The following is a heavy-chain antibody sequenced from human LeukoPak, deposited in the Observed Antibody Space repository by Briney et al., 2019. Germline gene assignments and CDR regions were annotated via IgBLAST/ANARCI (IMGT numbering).Heavy chain of an antibody. J-gene: IGHJ4*02. V-gene: IGHV3-33*08. CDR1: GFTFSTYA. D-gene: IGHD4-17*01. Sequence: GGSLRLSCAASGFTFSTYAMSWVRQAPGKGLEWVAVIWYDGSNKYYADSVKGRFTISRDNSKNTLYLQMNSLRAEDTAVYYCARCDYGDYEYYFDYWGQGTLVTVSS. CDR2: IWYDGSNK. CDR3: ARCDYGDYEYYFDY.